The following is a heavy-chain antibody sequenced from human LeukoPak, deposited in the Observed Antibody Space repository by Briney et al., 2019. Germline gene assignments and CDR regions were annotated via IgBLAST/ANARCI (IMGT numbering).Heavy chain of an antibody. CDR2: IWYDGSNK. D-gene: IGHD6-19*01. CDR1: GFTFSSYG. J-gene: IGHJ4*02. V-gene: IGHV3-33*06. Sequence: PGGSLRLSCAASGFTFSSYGMHWVRQAPGKGLEWVAVIWYDGSNKYYADSVKGRFTISRDNSKNTLYLQMNSLRAEDTAIYFCAKFTGWYTDYWGQGTLVTVSS. CDR3: AKFTGWYTDY.